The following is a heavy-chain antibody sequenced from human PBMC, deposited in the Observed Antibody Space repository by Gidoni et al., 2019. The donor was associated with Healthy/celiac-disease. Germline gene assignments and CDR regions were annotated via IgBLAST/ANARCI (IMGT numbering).Heavy chain of an antibody. J-gene: IGHJ6*02. V-gene: IGHV1-69*01. CDR2: IIPIFGTA. Sequence: QVQLVQSGAEVTKPGSSVKVSCKASGGTFSSYAISWVRQAPGQGLEWMGGIIPIFGTANYAQKFQGRVTITADESTSTAYMELSSLRSEDTAVYYCAREWVVTASNYYGMDVWGQGTTVTVSS. CDR3: AREWVVTASNYYGMDV. CDR1: GGTFSSYA. D-gene: IGHD2-21*02.